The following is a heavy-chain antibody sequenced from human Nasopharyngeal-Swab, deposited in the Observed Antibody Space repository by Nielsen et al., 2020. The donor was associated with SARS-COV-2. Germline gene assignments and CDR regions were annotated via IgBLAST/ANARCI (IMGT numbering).Heavy chain of an antibody. D-gene: IGHD3-22*01. CDR2: ISGSSAYI. CDR1: GFTFSTYT. J-gene: IGHJ6*02. V-gene: IGHV3-21*01. CDR3: ARGGNYYDSSGYVYYYYGMDV. Sequence: GESLKISCAASGFTFSTYTMNWVRQAPGKGLEWVSSISGSSAYIWYADSVKGRFTVSRDNSQNTLYLQMNSLRAEDTAVYYCARGGNYYDSSGYVYYYYGMDVWGQGTTVTVSS.